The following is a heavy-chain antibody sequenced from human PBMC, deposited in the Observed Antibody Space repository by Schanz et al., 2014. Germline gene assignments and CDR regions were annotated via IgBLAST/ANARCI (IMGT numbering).Heavy chain of an antibody. D-gene: IGHD6-19*01. V-gene: IGHV1-18*01. J-gene: IGHJ5*02. CDR2: ISGYNGNT. CDR3: ARGSSWFDP. CDR1: GYIFSKYV. Sequence: QAQLAQSGGEVKKPGASVKVSCKASGYIFSKYVITWVRQAPGQGLEWMGWISGYNGNTNYAQKFQGRVTLTTDTSTNTVYMELRSLRSDDTAVYYCARGSSWFDPWGQGTLVTVSS.